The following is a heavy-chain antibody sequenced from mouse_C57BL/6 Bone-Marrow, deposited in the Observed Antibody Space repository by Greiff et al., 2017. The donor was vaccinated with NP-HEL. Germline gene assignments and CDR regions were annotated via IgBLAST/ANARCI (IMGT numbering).Heavy chain of an antibody. J-gene: IGHJ2*01. D-gene: IGHD2-4*01. CDR1: GYTFTSYW. Sequence: QVQLQQPGAELVKPGASVKMSCKASGYTFTSYWITWVKQRPGQGLEWIGDIYPGSGSTNYNEKFKSKATLTVDTSSRTAYMQLSSLTSEDSAVYYCARHYDCLYYFDYWGKGTTLTVSS. CDR3: ARHYDCLYYFDY. V-gene: IGHV1-55*01. CDR2: IYPGSGST.